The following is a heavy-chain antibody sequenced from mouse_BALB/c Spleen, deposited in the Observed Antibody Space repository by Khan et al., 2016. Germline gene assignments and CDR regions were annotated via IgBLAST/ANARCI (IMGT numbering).Heavy chain of an antibody. D-gene: IGHD2-1*01. CDR2: INPSSGYT. Sequence: QVELKESGAELARPGASVKMSCKASGYTFTSYTMHWVKQRPGQGLAWIGYINPSSGYTNYNQKFKDKATLTADKSSSTAYMQLSSLTSEDSAVYSSARSRRMGGNYLFDYWGQGTTLTVSS. CDR1: GYTFTSYT. J-gene: IGHJ2*01. CDR3: ARSRRMGGNYLFDY. V-gene: IGHV1-4*01.